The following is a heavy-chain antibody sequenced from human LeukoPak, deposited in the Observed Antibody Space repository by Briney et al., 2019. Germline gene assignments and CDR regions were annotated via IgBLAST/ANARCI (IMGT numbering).Heavy chain of an antibody. CDR2: ISYDGSNK. Sequence: GGSLRLSCAASGFTFSSYAMHWVRQAPGKGLEWVAVISYDGSNKYYADSVKGRFAISRDNSKNTLYLQMNSLRAEDTAVYYCARDCPSYGDCHFDYWGQGTLVIVSS. CDR1: GFTFSSYA. CDR3: ARDCPSYGDCHFDY. V-gene: IGHV3-30*09. J-gene: IGHJ4*02. D-gene: IGHD4-17*01.